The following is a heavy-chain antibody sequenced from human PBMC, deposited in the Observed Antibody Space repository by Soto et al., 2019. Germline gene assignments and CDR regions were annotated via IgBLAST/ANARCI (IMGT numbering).Heavy chain of an antibody. CDR3: ARGSSGNSNWFDP. J-gene: IGHJ5*02. CDR1: GYTFTNYY. CDR2: INPNSGGT. Sequence: QVQLVQSGAEVKRPGASVKVSCKTSGYTFTNYYVHWVRQAPGQRLECMGWINPNSGGTMFAQKFQGRVIMTRDTSISTVYMELSSLSSDDTAVYYCARGSSGNSNWFDPWGKGTLVTVSS. D-gene: IGHD6-25*01. V-gene: IGHV1-2*02.